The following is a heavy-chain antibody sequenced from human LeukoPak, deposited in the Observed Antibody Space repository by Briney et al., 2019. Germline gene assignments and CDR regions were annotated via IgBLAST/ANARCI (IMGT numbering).Heavy chain of an antibody. CDR3: ARVATVPKIEYWYFDL. CDR1: GGSFSGYY. CDR2: IYYSGST. J-gene: IGHJ2*01. V-gene: IGHV4-59*01. Sequence: SETLSLTCAVYGGSFSGYYWSWIRQPPGKGLGGMGYIYYSGSTNYNPSLKSRVTISVDTSKNQFSLKLSSVTAADTAVYYCARVATVPKIEYWYFDLWGRGTLVTVSS. D-gene: IGHD4-17*01.